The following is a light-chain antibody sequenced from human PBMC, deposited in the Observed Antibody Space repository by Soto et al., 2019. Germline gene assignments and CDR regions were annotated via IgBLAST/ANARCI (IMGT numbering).Light chain of an antibody. V-gene: IGKV3-11*01. Sequence: EHVLTQSPATLSVSPGERVTLSCRASQNLHSFLNWYQQRPGQAPRLLIYEVSTRATYIPARFSGSGSGTDFTLTISSLEPEDFAVYYCQQRSNWPTFGQGTKVDIK. J-gene: IGKJ1*01. CDR1: QNLHSF. CDR2: EVS. CDR3: QQRSNWPT.